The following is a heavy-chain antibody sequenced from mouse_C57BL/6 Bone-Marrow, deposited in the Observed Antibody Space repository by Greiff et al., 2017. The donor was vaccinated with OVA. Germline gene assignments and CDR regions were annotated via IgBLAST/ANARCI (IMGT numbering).Heavy chain of an antibody. D-gene: IGHD1-1*01. J-gene: IGHJ1*03. CDR3: ARPYYSGSSYWYFDV. CDR2: IDPSDSYT. CDR1: GYTFTSYW. V-gene: IGHV1-50*01. Sequence: QVQLQQPGAELVKPGASVKLSCKASGYTFTSYWMQWVKQRPGQGLEWIGEIDPSDSYTNYNQKFKGKATLTVDTSSSTAYMQLSSLTSEDSAVYYCARPYYSGSSYWYFDVWGTGTTVTVSS.